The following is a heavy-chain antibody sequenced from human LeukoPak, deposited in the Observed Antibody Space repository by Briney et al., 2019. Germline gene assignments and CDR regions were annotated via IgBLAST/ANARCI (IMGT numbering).Heavy chain of an antibody. CDR1: GYTFTGYY. V-gene: IGHV1-2*02. D-gene: IGHD2-15*01. J-gene: IGHJ4*02. Sequence: GASVKVSCKTSGYTFTGYYMHWVRQAPGQGLEWMGWINPNSGGTNYAQKFQGRVTMTRDTSISTAYIELSRLRSDDTAVYYCAREGGIYCSGGSYYIDYWGQGTLVTVSS. CDR3: AREGGIYCSGGSYYIDY. CDR2: INPNSGGT.